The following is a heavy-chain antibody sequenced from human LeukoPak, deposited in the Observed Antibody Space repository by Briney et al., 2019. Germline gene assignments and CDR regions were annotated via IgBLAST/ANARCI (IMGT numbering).Heavy chain of an antibody. Sequence: GGSLRLSCAASGFTFSTYWMHWVRQAPGKGLVWVSRIDHDGINTYYADSVKGRFTVSRDNAKNSLFLQMNSLRAEDTAVYYCVRCTFVLHKRCSAFDVWGQGTMVTVSA. CDR3: VRCTFVLHKRCSAFDV. D-gene: IGHD2-8*01. CDR2: IDHDGINT. V-gene: IGHV3-74*01. CDR1: GFTFSTYW. J-gene: IGHJ3*01.